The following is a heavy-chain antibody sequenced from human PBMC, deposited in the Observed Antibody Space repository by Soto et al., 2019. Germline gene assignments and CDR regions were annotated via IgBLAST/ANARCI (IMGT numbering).Heavy chain of an antibody. J-gene: IGHJ4*02. CDR1: GYTFTSYG. V-gene: IGHV1-69*13. D-gene: IGHD5-12*01. Sequence: GASVKVSCKASGYTFTSYGISWVRQAPGQGLEWMGGIIPIFGTANYAQKFQGRVTITADESTSTAYMELSSLRSEDTAVYYCAGWLPTLGHFDYWGQGTLVTVSS. CDR3: AGWLPTLGHFDY. CDR2: IIPIFGTA.